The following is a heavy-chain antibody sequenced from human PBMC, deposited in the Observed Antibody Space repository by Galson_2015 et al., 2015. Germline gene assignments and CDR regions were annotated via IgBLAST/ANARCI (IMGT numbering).Heavy chain of an antibody. Sequence: CAASGFTFSSYGMHWVRQAPGKGLEWVAVIWYDGSNKYYTDSVKGRFTISRDNSKKTLYLQMNSLRAEDTAVYYCARDESMSAAGTDYWGQGTLVTVSS. CDR1: GFTFSSYG. D-gene: IGHD6-13*01. V-gene: IGHV3-33*01. CDR3: ARDESMSAAGTDY. CDR2: IWYDGSNK. J-gene: IGHJ4*02.